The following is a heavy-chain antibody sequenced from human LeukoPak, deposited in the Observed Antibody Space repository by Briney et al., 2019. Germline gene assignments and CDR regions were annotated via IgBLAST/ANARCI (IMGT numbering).Heavy chain of an antibody. V-gene: IGHV3-7*01. CDR3: VRDFSRTRLERPFDY. J-gene: IGHJ4*02. Sequence: PGGSLRLSCAASGFTFSSYAMHWVRQAPGKGLEWVANIKQDGSDKYYVDSVKGRFTISKDNAKNSLYLQMNSLRGEDTAVYYCVRDFSRTRLERPFDYWGQGTLVTVSS. CDR2: IKQDGSDK. CDR1: GFTFSSYA. D-gene: IGHD1-1*01.